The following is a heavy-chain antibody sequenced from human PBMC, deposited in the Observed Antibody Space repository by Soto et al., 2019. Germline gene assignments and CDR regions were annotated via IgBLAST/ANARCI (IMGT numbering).Heavy chain of an antibody. Sequence: PGGSLRLSCAASGFTFSSYWMSWVRQAPGKGLEWVANIKQDGSEKYYVDSVKGRFTISRDNAKNSLYLQMNSLRAEDTAVYYCARDGYYDFWSGYTEDAFDIWGQGTMVTVSS. D-gene: IGHD3-3*01. V-gene: IGHV3-7*03. CDR1: GFTFSSYW. J-gene: IGHJ3*02. CDR2: IKQDGSEK. CDR3: ARDGYYDFWSGYTEDAFDI.